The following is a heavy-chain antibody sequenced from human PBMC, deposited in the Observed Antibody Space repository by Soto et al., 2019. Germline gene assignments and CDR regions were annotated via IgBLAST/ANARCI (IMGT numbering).Heavy chain of an antibody. J-gene: IGHJ5*02. CDR2: LFAGGDT. Sequence: PGGSLRLSSAASGFRVSSNDMIWVRQAPGKGLECVSVLFAGGDTYYADSVKGRFTISRDNAKNSLYLQMNSLRDEDTAVYYCAREAHYINWFDPWGQGTLVTVSS. D-gene: IGHD4-4*01. V-gene: IGHV3-66*01. CDR1: GFRVSSND. CDR3: AREAHYINWFDP.